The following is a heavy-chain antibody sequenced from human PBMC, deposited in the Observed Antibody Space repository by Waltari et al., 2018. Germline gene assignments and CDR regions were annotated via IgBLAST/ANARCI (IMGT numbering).Heavy chain of an antibody. J-gene: IGHJ4*02. V-gene: IGHV3-23*01. D-gene: IGHD4-17*01. Sequence: VQLLESGGGLVQSGGSLRLSCAASGFPFRSYAVNWVRQAPGKGVEWVSVISGSGGSTDYADSVTGRFTISRDNSKNTLYLQMNNLRVEDTAVYYCASSLYGDYTQIWGRVFDYWGQGTLVTVSS. CDR2: ISGSGGST. CDR3: ASSLYGDYTQIWGRVFDY. CDR1: GFPFRSYA.